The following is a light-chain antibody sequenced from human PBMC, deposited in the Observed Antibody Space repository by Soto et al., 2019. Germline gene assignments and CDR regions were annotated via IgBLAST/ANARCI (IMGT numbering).Light chain of an antibody. CDR2: GAS. CDR3: QQYNDWPPIT. CDR1: RSVNSNY. Sequence: EIVMTQSPGTLSLSPGEGATLSCRASRSVNSNYLAWYQQKPGQAPSLLTYGASSRATDVPDRFSASGSGTDFALTISRLESEDFAVYYCQQYNDWPPITFGQGTRLEIK. J-gene: IGKJ5*01. V-gene: IGKV3-20*01.